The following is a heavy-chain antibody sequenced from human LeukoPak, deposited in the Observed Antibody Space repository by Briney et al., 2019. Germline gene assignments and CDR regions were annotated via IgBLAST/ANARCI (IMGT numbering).Heavy chain of an antibody. CDR1: GFTFSSYA. J-gene: IGHJ6*02. CDR2: ISGSGSGT. Sequence: GGSLRLSCAASGFTFSSYAMSWVRQAPGKGLEWVSTISGSGSGTYYADSVKGRFTISRDNSKNTLYLQMNSLRAEDTAVYYCARDRDGYDWSDLYGMDVWGQGTTVTVSS. V-gene: IGHV3-23*01. D-gene: IGHD5-12*01. CDR3: ARDRDGYDWSDLYGMDV.